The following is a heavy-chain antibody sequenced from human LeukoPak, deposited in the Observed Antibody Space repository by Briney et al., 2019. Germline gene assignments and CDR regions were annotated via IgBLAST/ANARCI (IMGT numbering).Heavy chain of an antibody. CDR1: GGSISSGSYY. CDR2: IYYSGST. D-gene: IGHD3-16*01. J-gene: IGHJ4*02. CDR3: GTLGEGARLWGGTHFDY. V-gene: IGHV4-39*01. Sequence: SETLSLTCTVSGGSISSGSYYWGWIRQPPGKGLEGIGSIYYSGSTYCNPSLKSRVTISVDTSKNPVSLTLSAVTAAYPAVYYCGTLGEGARLWGGTHFDYWGQGTLVTVSS.